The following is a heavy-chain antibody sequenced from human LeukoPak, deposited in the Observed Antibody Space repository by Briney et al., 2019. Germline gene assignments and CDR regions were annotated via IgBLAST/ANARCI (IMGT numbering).Heavy chain of an antibody. CDR1: GFTFSSYA. CDR3: ARDSGPLFDP. D-gene: IGHD7-27*01. J-gene: IGHJ5*02. V-gene: IGHV3-21*01. CDR2: ISSSDTFI. Sequence: PGGSLRLSCAASGFTFSSYAMSWVRQAPGKGLEWVARISSSDTFIDYAESVKGRFTISRDNSKNSLYLQINSLRAEDTAVYYCARDSGPLFDPWGQGTLVTVSS.